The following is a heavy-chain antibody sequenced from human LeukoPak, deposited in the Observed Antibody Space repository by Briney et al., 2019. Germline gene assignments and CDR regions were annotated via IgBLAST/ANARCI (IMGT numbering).Heavy chain of an antibody. CDR1: GFTFSNAW. V-gene: IGHV3-21*01. D-gene: IGHD5-12*01. Sequence: GGSLRLSCAASGFTFSNAWMSWVRQAPGKGLEWVSSISTTSRYIYYADSVQGRFTVTRDNAKNSLSLQMNSLRADDTAVYYCARGNSDYDHDYWGQGTLVTVSS. J-gene: IGHJ4*02. CDR3: ARGNSDYDHDY. CDR2: ISTTSRYI.